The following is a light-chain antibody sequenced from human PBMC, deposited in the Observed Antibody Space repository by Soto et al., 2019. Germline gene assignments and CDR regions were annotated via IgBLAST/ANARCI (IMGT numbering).Light chain of an antibody. CDR2: GAY. V-gene: IGKV3-20*01. J-gene: IGKJ3*01. Sequence: EIVLTQSPGTLYLSPGERATLSCRASQSVSSSYLAWYQQKPGQAPRLLIYGAYSRATGIPDRFSGSGSGTDFTLTISRLETEDFAVYYCQQYGSSPLFTFGPGTKVDI. CDR3: QQYGSSPLFT. CDR1: QSVSSSY.